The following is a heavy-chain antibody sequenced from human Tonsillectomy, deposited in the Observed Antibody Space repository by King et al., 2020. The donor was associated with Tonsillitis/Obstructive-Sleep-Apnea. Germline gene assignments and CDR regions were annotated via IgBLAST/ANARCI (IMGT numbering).Heavy chain of an antibody. CDR2: IYPDDSDT. V-gene: IGHV5-51*01. CDR3: ARLSPFGGVIATSYFDY. J-gene: IGHJ4*02. D-gene: IGHD3-16*02. CDR1: GYSFTSYW. Sequence: VQLVQSGAEVKKPGESLKISCKGSGYSFTSYWIGWVRQMPGKGLEWMGIIYPDDSDTRYSPSFQGQVTISADKSISTAYLQWSSLKASDTAMYYCARLSPFGGVIATSYFDYWGQGTLVTVSS.